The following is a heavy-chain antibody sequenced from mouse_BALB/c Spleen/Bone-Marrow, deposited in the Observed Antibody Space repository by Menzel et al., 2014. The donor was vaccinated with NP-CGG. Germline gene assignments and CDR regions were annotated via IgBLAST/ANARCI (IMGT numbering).Heavy chain of an antibody. Sequence: EVKLMESGGELVQPGGSRKLSCAASGFTFSAFGMHWVRQAPERGLEWVAYIISGSNTIYYSDKVKGRFTISRDNPKNTLFLQMTSLRSEDTAMYYCARSRYDVGWFAYWGQGTLVTVSA. V-gene: IGHV5-17*02. CDR3: ARSRYDVGWFAY. D-gene: IGHD2-14*01. J-gene: IGHJ3*01. CDR2: IISGSNTI. CDR1: GFTFSAFG.